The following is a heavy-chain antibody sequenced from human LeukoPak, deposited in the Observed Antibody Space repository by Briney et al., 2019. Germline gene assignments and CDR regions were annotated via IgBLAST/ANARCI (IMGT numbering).Heavy chain of an antibody. CDR2: ISSSSSYI. Sequence: GGSLRLSCAASGFTFSSYSMNWVRQAPGKGLEWVSSISSSSSYIYYADSVKGRFTISRDNAKNSLYLQMNSLRAEDTAVYYCARAGSYSNGWYYWPRYFDYWGQGTLVTVSS. J-gene: IGHJ4*02. D-gene: IGHD6-19*01. CDR1: GFTFSSYS. V-gene: IGHV3-21*01. CDR3: ARAGSYSNGWYYWPRYFDY.